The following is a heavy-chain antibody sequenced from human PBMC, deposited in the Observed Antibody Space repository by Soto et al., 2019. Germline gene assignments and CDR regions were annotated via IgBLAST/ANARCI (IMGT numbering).Heavy chain of an antibody. CDR1: GGSISSSSYY. V-gene: IGHV4-39*01. CDR2: IYYSGST. Sequence: SETLSLTCTVSGGSISSSSYYWGWIRHPPGKGLEWIGSIYYSGSTYYNPSLKSRVTISVDTSKNQFSLKLSSVTAADTAVYYCARHDGSGSYLVYWGQGTQVTVSS. D-gene: IGHD3-10*01. J-gene: IGHJ4*02. CDR3: ARHDGSGSYLVY.